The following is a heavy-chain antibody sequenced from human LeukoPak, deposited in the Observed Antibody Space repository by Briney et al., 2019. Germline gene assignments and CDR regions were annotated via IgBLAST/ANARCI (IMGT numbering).Heavy chain of an antibody. J-gene: IGHJ4*02. Sequence: SETLSLTCAVYGGSLSGYYWSWIRQPPGKGLEWIGEINHSGSTNYNPSLKSRVTISVDTSKNQFSLKLSSVTAADTAVYYCARGHVTGYFDYWGQGTLVTVSS. CDR2: INHSGST. D-gene: IGHD1-14*01. V-gene: IGHV4-34*01. CDR1: GGSLSGYY. CDR3: ARGHVTGYFDY.